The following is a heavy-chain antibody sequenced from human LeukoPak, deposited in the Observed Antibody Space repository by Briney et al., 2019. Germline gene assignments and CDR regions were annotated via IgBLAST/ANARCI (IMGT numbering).Heavy chain of an antibody. D-gene: IGHD3-10*01. Sequence: ASVKVSCKASGYTFTSYGISWVRQAPGQGLEWMGYIITYNGNTNYAQKLQGRVTMTTDTSTSTAYMELRGLRSDDTAVYYCARARSGPYGSGSLDAFDIWGQGTMVTVSS. CDR2: IITYNGNT. V-gene: IGHV1-18*01. CDR1: GYTFTSYG. J-gene: IGHJ3*02. CDR3: ARARSGPYGSGSLDAFDI.